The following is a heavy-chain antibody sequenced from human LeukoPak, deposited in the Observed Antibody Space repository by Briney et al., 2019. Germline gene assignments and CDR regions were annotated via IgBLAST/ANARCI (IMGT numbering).Heavy chain of an antibody. Sequence: GGSLRLSCAASGFTFSRYWMSWVRQAPGKGLELVTNINKDGIKTNDVDSVKGRFTISRDNAKKSLYLQLNSLRAEDTAVYYCAREGGGSDYASPFDSWGQGTLVTVSS. CDR3: AREGGGSDYASPFDS. CDR1: GFTFSRYW. CDR2: INKDGIKT. J-gene: IGHJ4*02. D-gene: IGHD1-26*01. V-gene: IGHV3-7*01.